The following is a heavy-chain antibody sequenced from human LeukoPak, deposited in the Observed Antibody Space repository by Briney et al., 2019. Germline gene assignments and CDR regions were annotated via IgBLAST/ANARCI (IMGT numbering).Heavy chain of an antibody. V-gene: IGHV4-59*01. CDR1: GGSITSYY. Sequence: KPSETPSLTCTVSGGSITSYYWSWIRQPPGKGLEWIGYIYYSGSANYNPSLKSRVTISLDTSKNQFSLKPNSVTAADTAVYYCARNGGSYSFDYWGQGTLVTVSS. J-gene: IGHJ4*02. CDR3: ARNGGSYSFDY. CDR2: IYYSGSA. D-gene: IGHD3-10*01.